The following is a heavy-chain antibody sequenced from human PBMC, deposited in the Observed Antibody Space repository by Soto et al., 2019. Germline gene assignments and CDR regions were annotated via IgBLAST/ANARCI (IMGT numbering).Heavy chain of an antibody. CDR1: GFTFRSHA. CDR2: ISGNGNSI. V-gene: IGHV3-23*01. Sequence: EVQLLESGGGLVQPGGSLRLSCAASGFTFRSHAMTWVRQAPGKGLEWVSGISGNGNSIYYADSVKGRFTISRDNSKNTLYLQMNSLRVEDTAVYYCAKDKDLAVADHAKTFDYWGQGTLVTVSS. CDR3: AKDKDLAVADHAKTFDY. D-gene: IGHD6-19*01. J-gene: IGHJ4*02.